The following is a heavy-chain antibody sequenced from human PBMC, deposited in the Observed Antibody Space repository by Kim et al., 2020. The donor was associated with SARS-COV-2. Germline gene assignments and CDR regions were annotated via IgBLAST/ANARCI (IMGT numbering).Heavy chain of an antibody. CDR1: GFTFSSYG. CDR3: AREFRYSGYDFGYYYGMDV. V-gene: IGHV3-33*01. Sequence: GGSLRLSCAASGFTFSSYGMHWVRQAPGKGLEWVAVIWYDGSNKYYADSVKGRFTISRDNSKNTLYLQMNSLRAEDTAVYYCAREFRYSGYDFGYYYGMDVGGQGTTVTVSS. D-gene: IGHD5-12*01. J-gene: IGHJ6*02. CDR2: IWYDGSNK.